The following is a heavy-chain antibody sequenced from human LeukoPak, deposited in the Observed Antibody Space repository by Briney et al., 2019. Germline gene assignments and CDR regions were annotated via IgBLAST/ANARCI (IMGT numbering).Heavy chain of an antibody. J-gene: IGHJ4*02. CDR1: GGSFSGYY. V-gene: IGHV4-34*01. CDR2: IYYSGNT. Sequence: ASETLSLTCAVYGGSFSGYYWSWIRQPPGKGLEWIGSIYYSGNTYYNASLKSQVSISIDTSKNQFSLKLTSVTAADTAVYYCARQTGSGLFILPGGQGTLVTVSS. D-gene: IGHD3/OR15-3a*01. CDR3: ARQTGSGLFILP.